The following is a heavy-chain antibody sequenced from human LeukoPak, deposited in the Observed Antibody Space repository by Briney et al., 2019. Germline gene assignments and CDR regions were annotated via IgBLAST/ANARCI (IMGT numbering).Heavy chain of an antibody. J-gene: IGHJ4*02. CDR1: GFTFSSDW. Sequence: GGSLRLSCAGSGFTFSSDWMHWVRQAPGKGVVWISRISGDGSSTAYAGSVKGRFSISRDIAKNTLYLQMNSLRAEDTGVYYCAKDHYWSIDYWGRGTLVTVSS. D-gene: IGHD3-3*01. V-gene: IGHV3-74*01. CDR2: ISGDGSST. CDR3: AKDHYWSIDY.